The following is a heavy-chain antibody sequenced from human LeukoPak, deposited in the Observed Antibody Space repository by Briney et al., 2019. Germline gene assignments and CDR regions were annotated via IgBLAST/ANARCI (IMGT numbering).Heavy chain of an antibody. D-gene: IGHD4-17*01. CDR3: ARSVYGDLDY. CDR2: ISGSGSTM. V-gene: IGHV3-11*01. CDR1: GFTFSDYY. Sequence: GGSLRLSCAASGFTFSDYYMSWIRQAPGKGLEWVSHISGSGSTMYYADSVKGRFTISRGNAKNSLYLQMNSLRAEDTAMYYCARSVYGDLDYWGQGTLVTVSS. J-gene: IGHJ4*02.